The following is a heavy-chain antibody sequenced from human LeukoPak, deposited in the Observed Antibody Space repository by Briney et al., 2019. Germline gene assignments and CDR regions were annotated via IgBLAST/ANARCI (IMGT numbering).Heavy chain of an antibody. CDR1: GFTFSTYW. D-gene: IGHD1-20*01. V-gene: IGHV3-7*01. Sequence: GGSLRLSCAASGFTFSTYWMMWSRQARGKGLVWVANIKEDGSEKYYVDSVKGRFTISRDGAKNSLYLQMNSLRAEDTAVYYCARGLTVKDYWGQGTLVTVSS. J-gene: IGHJ4*02. CDR3: ARGLTVKDY. CDR2: IKEDGSEK.